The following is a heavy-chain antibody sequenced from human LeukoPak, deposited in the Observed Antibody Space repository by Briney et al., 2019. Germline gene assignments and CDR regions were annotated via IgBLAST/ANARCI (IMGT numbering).Heavy chain of an antibody. CDR1: GFTFTSSA. J-gene: IGHJ6*02. CDR3: AAVRLLNYYDSSGSNVLNYYYYGMDV. Sequence: SVKVSCKASGFTFTSSAMQWVRQARGQRLEWIGWIVVGSGNTNYAQKFQERVTITRDMSTSTAYMELSSLRSEDTAVYYCAAVRLLNYYDSSGSNVLNYYYYGMDVWGQGTTVTVSS. D-gene: IGHD3-22*01. V-gene: IGHV1-58*02. CDR2: IVVGSGNT.